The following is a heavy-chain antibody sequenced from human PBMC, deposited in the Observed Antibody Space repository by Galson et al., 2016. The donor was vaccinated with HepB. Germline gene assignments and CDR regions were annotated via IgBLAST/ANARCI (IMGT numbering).Heavy chain of an antibody. CDR1: GYTFNTYN. J-gene: IGHJ4*02. V-gene: IGHV1-46*02. CDR2: IKPSGGNT. CDR3: ARELDHSFYFDY. D-gene: IGHD1-14*01. Sequence: SVKVSCKASGYTFNTYNMHWVRQAPGQGLEWMGIIKPSGGNTIYAQKFQDRITMTRDTSTSTVYMELISLRSEDTAVYYCARELDHSFYFDYWCQGTLLTV.